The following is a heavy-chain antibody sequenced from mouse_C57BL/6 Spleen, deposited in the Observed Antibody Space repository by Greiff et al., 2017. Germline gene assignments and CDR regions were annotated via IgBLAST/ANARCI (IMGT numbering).Heavy chain of an antibody. CDR3: ARGGDGSSYKFAY. CDR2: IDPSDSYT. D-gene: IGHD1-1*01. V-gene: IGHV1-59*01. J-gene: IGHJ3*01. Sequence: VQLQQPGAELVRPGTSVKLSCKASGYTFTSYWMHWVKQRPGQGLEWIGVIDPSDSYTNYNQKFKGKATLTVDTSSSTAYMQLSSLTSEDSAVYYCARGGDGSSYKFAYWGQGTLVTVSA. CDR1: GYTFTSYW.